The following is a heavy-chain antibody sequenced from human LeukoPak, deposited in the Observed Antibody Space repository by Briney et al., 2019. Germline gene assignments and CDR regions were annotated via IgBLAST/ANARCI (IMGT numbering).Heavy chain of an antibody. CDR3: ARELTGSGWTDY. CDR2: IYYSGST. J-gene: IGHJ4*02. V-gene: IGHV4-39*07. CDR1: GGSISSSSYY. Sequence: SETLSLTCTVSGGSISSSSYYWGWIRQPPGKGLEWIGSIYYSGSTYYNPSLKSRVTISVDTSKNQFSLKLSSVTAADTAVYYCARELTGSGWTDYWGQGTLVTVSS. D-gene: IGHD6-19*01.